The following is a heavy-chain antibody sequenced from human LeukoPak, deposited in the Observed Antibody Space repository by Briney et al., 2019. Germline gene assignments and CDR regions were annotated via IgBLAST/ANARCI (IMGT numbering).Heavy chain of an antibody. D-gene: IGHD5-24*01. V-gene: IGHV3-21*01. J-gene: IGHJ4*02. CDR1: GFAFSSYS. Sequence: GGSLRLSCAASGFAFSSYSMNWVRQAPGKGLEWVSSISSSSSYIYYADSVKGRFTISRDNAKNSLYLQMNSLRAEDTAVHYCARGGDGYNDYWAQGTLVTVSS. CDR2: ISSSSSYI. CDR3: ARGGDGYNDY.